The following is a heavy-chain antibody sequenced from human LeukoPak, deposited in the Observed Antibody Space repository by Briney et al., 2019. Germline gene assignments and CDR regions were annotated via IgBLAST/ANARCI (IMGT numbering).Heavy chain of an antibody. CDR3: ARGYNEAPNYYYYMDV. D-gene: IGHD1-1*01. V-gene: IGHV1-69*05. J-gene: IGHJ6*03. CDR1: GGTFSSYA. Sequence: GASVKVSCKASGGTFSSYAISWVRQAPGQGLEWMGGIIPIFGTANYAQKFQGRVTITTDESTSTAYMELSSLRSEDTAVYYCARGYNEAPNYYYYMDVWGKGTTVTVSS. CDR2: IIPIFGTA.